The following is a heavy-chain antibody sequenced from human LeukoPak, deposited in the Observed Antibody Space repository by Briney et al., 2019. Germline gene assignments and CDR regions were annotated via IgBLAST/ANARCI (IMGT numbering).Heavy chain of an antibody. CDR2: ISSSSNNI. CDR3: ARVSRFLVSGGDAFDI. CDR1: GFTFRNYG. D-gene: IGHD2-2*01. Sequence: GGSLRLSCAASGFTFRNYGMNWVRQAPGKGLEWVSYISSSSNNIAYADSVKGRFTISRDNSKNTLYLQMNSLRAEDTAVYYCARVSRFLVSGGDAFDIWGQGTMVTVSS. V-gene: IGHV3-48*01. J-gene: IGHJ3*02.